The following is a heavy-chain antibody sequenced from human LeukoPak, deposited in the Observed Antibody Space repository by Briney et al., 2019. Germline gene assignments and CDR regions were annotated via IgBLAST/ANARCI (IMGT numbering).Heavy chain of an antibody. CDR2: INPNSGGT. Sequence: ASVKVSCKASGYTFTGYYMHWVRQAPGQGLEWMGWINPNSGGTSYAQKFQGRVTMTRDTSISTAYMELSRLRSDDTAVYYCARGDSSGVPDYWGQGTLVTVSS. V-gene: IGHV1-2*02. J-gene: IGHJ4*02. D-gene: IGHD3-22*01. CDR1: GYTFTGYY. CDR3: ARGDSSGVPDY.